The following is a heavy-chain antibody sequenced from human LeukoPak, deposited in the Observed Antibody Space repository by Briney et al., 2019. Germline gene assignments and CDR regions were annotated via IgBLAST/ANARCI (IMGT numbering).Heavy chain of an antibody. Sequence: ASETLSLTCTVSGGSISSSSYYWGWIRQPPGKGLEWIGSIYYSGCTYYNPSLKSRVTISVDTSKNQFSLKLSSVTAADTAVYYCTYSFDYWGQGTLVTVSS. CDR1: GGSISSSSYY. J-gene: IGHJ4*02. CDR2: IYYSGCT. V-gene: IGHV4-39*01. CDR3: TYSFDY. D-gene: IGHD2-21*01.